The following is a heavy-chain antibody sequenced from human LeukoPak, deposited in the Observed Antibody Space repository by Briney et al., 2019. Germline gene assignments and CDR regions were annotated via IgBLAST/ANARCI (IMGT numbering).Heavy chain of an antibody. Sequence: SETLSLTCTVSGDSINSLDLWSWVRQPPGKGLEWIGEMYLSGTTHSNPSVKSRVTISIDKSKNQFFLNLSSVTAADTAVYYCARVMAYYGSADLDYWGQGTLVTVSS. J-gene: IGHJ4*02. CDR1: GDSINSLDL. CDR2: MYLSGTT. V-gene: IGHV4-4*02. D-gene: IGHD3-10*01. CDR3: ARVMAYYGSADLDY.